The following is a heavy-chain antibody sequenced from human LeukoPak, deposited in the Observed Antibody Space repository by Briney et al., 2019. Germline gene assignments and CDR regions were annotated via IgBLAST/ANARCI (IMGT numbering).Heavy chain of an antibody. J-gene: IGHJ4*02. Sequence: GGSLRLSCAASEFTINNNYMSWVRQAPGKGLEWVSVIYISGTTYYADSVRGRFTISRDNSKNTLYLQMNSLRAEDTAVYYCAATTMAFDYWGQGTLVTVSS. V-gene: IGHV3-53*01. CDR1: EFTINNNY. D-gene: IGHD5-18*01. CDR2: IYISGTT. CDR3: AATTMAFDY.